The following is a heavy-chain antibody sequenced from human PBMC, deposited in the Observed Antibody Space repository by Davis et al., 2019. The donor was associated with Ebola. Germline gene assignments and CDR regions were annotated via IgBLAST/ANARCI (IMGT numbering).Heavy chain of an antibody. CDR1: EYTFTTYY. CDR2: INPSGGSR. V-gene: IGHV1-46*01. D-gene: IGHD4-23*01. Sequence: AASVKVSCKASEYTFTTYYMHWVRQAPGQGLEWMGIINPSGGSRSYAQEFQGRVTMTRDTSTSTVYMELSSLRSEDTAVYYCARDFYYGGNSQNAFDIWGQGTMVTVSS. J-gene: IGHJ3*02. CDR3: ARDFYYGGNSQNAFDI.